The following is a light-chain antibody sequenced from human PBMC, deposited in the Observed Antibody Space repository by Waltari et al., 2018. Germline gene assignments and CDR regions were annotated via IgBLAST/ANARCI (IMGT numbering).Light chain of an antibody. V-gene: IGKV1D-12*01. CDR1: QGISIW. Sequence: DIQMTQSPSSVSASVGDRVTITCRASQGISIWLAWYQQKSGKAPKLLIYAASSLQSGVPSRFSGSGSGTDFTLTINSLQPEDFATYYCQQATSFPITFGPGTKVDIK. J-gene: IGKJ3*01. CDR3: QQATSFPIT. CDR2: AAS.